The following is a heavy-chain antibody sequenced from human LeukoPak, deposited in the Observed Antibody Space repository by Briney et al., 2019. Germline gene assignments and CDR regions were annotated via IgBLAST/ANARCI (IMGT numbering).Heavy chain of an antibody. D-gene: IGHD1-26*01. Sequence: GRSLRLSCAASGFTFSSYAMHWVRQAPGKGLEWVAVISYDGSNKYYADSVKGRFTISRDNSKNTLYLQMNSLRTEDTAVYYCARDRVGATDYFDYWGQGTLVTVSS. CDR2: ISYDGSNK. CDR3: ARDRVGATDYFDY. V-gene: IGHV3-30-3*01. CDR1: GFTFSSYA. J-gene: IGHJ4*02.